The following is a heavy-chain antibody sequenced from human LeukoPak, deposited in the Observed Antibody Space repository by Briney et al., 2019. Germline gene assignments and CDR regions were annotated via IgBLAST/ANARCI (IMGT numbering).Heavy chain of an antibody. Sequence: GGSLRLSCAASGFTFDDYAMHWVRQAPGKGPEWVSLISGDGGSTYYADSVKGRFTISRDNSKNSLYLQMNSLRTEDTALYYCAKGVSPDRPHYYYYYYMDVWGKGITVTVSS. V-gene: IGHV3-43*02. CDR1: GFTFDDYA. CDR3: AKGVSPDRPHYYYYYYMDV. CDR2: ISGDGGST. D-gene: IGHD4-23*01. J-gene: IGHJ6*03.